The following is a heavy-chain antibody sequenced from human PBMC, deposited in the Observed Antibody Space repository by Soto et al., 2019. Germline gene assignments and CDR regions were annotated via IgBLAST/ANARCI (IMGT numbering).Heavy chain of an antibody. CDR1: GFSFRTYA. D-gene: IGHD3-16*01. Sequence: PGGSLRLSCVASGFSFRTYALNWARQAPGKGLEWGSGSSGSGGSTYHAGSLKCRFTISIDNSSNTLYLQIYILRAEDTAVYHCAKGLYGRYLSADWGQGSPVTVSA. J-gene: IGHJ4*02. CDR3: AKGLYGRYLSAD. V-gene: IGHV3-23*01. CDR2: SSGSGGST.